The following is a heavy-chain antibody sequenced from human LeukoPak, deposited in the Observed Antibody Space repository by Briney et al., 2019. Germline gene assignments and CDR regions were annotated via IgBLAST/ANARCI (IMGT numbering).Heavy chain of an antibody. CDR2: ISGSGGST. CDR3: AKDPKPLWLRAAYFDY. CDR1: GFTFSSYA. V-gene: IGHV3-23*01. J-gene: IGHJ4*02. Sequence: GGSLRLSCAASGFTFSSYAMSWVRQAPGKGLEWVSAISGSGGSTYYADSVKGRFTISKDNSKNTLYLQMNSLRAEDAAVYYCAKDPKPLWLRAAYFDYWGQGTLVTVSS. D-gene: IGHD3-16*01.